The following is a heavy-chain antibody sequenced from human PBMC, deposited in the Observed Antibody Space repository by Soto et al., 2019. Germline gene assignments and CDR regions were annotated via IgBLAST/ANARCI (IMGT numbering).Heavy chain of an antibody. CDR2: FDPEDGET. J-gene: IGHJ6*02. CDR1: GYTLTELS. D-gene: IGHD2-15*01. V-gene: IGHV1-24*01. Sequence: ASVKVSCKVSGYTLTELSMHWVRQAPGKGLEWMGGFDPEDGETIYAQKFQGRVTMTEDTSTDTAYMELSSLRSEDTAVYYCATRIEGNSPDYYYGMDVWGQGTTVTVSS. CDR3: ATRIEGNSPDYYYGMDV.